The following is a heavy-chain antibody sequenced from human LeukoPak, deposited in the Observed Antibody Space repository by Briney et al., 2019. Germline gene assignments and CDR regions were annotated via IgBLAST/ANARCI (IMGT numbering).Heavy chain of an antibody. CDR3: ARETATTMFDY. CDR1: GYTFTSYD. D-gene: IGHD5-24*01. J-gene: IGHJ4*02. CDR2: VIPTFGKT. V-gene: IGHV1-69*13. Sequence: GASVKVSCKASGYTFTSYDINWVRQAPGQGLEWMGGVIPTFGKTDYAQKFRGRLTITADESTSTAYMELSSLRSDDTAFYYCARETATTMFDYWGQGTLVTVSS.